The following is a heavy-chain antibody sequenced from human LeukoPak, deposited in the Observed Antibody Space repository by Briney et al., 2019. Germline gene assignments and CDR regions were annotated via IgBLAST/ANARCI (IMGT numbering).Heavy chain of an antibody. Sequence: GGSLRLSCAASGFTFSSYGMHWVRQAPGKGLEWVAFIRYDGSNKYYADSVKGRFTISRDNSKNTLYLQMNSLRAEDTAVYYCSVVGAKRGVAFDIWGQGTMVTVSS. J-gene: IGHJ3*02. CDR3: SVVGAKRGVAFDI. V-gene: IGHV3-30*02. D-gene: IGHD1-26*01. CDR1: GFTFSSYG. CDR2: IRYDGSNK.